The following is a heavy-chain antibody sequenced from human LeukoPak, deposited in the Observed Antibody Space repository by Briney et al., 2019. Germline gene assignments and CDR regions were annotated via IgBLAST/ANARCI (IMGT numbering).Heavy chain of an antibody. J-gene: IGHJ3*02. CDR2: IFYSGST. CDR1: GGSISSYY. Sequence: PSETLSLTCTVSGGSISSYYWSWIRQPPGKGLEWIGYIFYSGSTNYNPSLKSRVTISVDTSKNQFSLKLSSVTAADTAVYYCAREFPVEYYDILTGYPDAFDIWGQGTMVTVSS. D-gene: IGHD3-9*01. CDR3: AREFPVEYYDILTGYPDAFDI. V-gene: IGHV4-59*01.